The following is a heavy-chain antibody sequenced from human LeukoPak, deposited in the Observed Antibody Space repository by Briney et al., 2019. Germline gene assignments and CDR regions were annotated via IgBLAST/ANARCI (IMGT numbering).Heavy chain of an antibody. CDR1: GFTFSSYW. J-gene: IGHJ5*02. CDR2: IKQDGSEK. V-gene: IGHV3-7*01. Sequence: GGSLRLSCAASGFTFSSYWMSWVRQAPGKGLEWVANIKQDGSEKYYVDSVKGRFTISRDNAKNSLYLQMYGLRAEDTAVYYCARRDGYNRAGTWFDPWGQGTLVTVSS. D-gene: IGHD5-24*01. CDR3: ARRDGYNRAGTWFDP.